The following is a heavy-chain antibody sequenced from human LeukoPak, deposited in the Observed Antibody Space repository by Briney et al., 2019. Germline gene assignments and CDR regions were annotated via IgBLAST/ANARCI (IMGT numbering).Heavy chain of an antibody. Sequence: PGGSLRLSCAACGLTFSSCCMSWVRRAPGRGLEGVSSISSRSNKIHYSHSGTGRFPISRDNAKNSLYLQMNSLRAEDTAVYYCARDVDIVPTIPPHFHHWGKGTLVTVSS. CDR3: ARDVDIVPTIPPHFHH. J-gene: IGHJ4*02. D-gene: IGHD5-12*01. CDR2: ISSRSNKI. CDR1: GLTFSSCC. V-gene: IGHV3-21*01.